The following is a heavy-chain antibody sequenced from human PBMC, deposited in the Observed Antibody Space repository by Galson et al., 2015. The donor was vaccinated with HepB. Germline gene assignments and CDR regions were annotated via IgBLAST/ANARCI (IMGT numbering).Heavy chain of an antibody. CDR3: ARDLRTWTQLVNAFDI. V-gene: IGHV3-48*02. Sequence: SLRLSCAASGFTFSKYSMNWVRQTPGKGLEWVAYIGSGGDPIYYADSVKGRFTISRDNAKNSLYLQMNSLRDEDAAVYYCARDLRTWTQLVNAFDIWGQGTMVTVSS. CDR2: IGSGGDPI. J-gene: IGHJ3*02. D-gene: IGHD5-18*01. CDR1: GFTFSKYS.